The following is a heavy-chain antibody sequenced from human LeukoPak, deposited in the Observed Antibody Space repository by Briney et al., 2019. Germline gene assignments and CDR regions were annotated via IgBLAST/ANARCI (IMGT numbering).Heavy chain of an antibody. J-gene: IGHJ4*02. Sequence: PGGSLRLSCAASGFTFSSYSMNWVRQAPGKGLEWVSSISSSSSYIYYADSVKGRFTISRDNSKNTLYLQMNSLRAEDTAVYYCAKFRGYSYGPIGYWGQGTLVTVSS. V-gene: IGHV3-21*04. CDR3: AKFRGYSYGPIGY. CDR1: GFTFSSYS. CDR2: ISSSSSYI. D-gene: IGHD5-18*01.